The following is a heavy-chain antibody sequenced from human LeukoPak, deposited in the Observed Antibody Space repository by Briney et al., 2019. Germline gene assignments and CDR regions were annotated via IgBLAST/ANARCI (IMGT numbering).Heavy chain of an antibody. D-gene: IGHD7-27*01. Sequence: TSETLSLTCTVSGGSISSYYWSWIRQPPGKGLEWIGYIYYSGSTNYNPSLKSRVTISVDTSKNQFSLKLSSVTAADTAVYYCARAWGSTNYYYGMDVWGQGTTVTVSS. CDR3: ARAWGSTNYYYGMDV. CDR1: GGSISSYY. J-gene: IGHJ6*02. V-gene: IGHV4-59*01. CDR2: IYYSGST.